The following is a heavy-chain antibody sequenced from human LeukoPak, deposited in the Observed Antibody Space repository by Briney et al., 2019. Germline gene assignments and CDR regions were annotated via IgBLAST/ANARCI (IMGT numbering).Heavy chain of an antibody. Sequence: GGSLRLSCAASGVTFSSYWMNWVRQAPGKGLEWVASIKQDGSEKYYVDFVKGRFTISRDNAKNSLYLQMNSLRAEDTAVYYCARGGFMITFGGVIDNWFDPWGQGTLVTVSS. V-gene: IGHV3-7*02. CDR2: IKQDGSEK. J-gene: IGHJ5*02. CDR1: GVTFSSYW. CDR3: ARGGFMITFGGVIDNWFDP. D-gene: IGHD3-16*02.